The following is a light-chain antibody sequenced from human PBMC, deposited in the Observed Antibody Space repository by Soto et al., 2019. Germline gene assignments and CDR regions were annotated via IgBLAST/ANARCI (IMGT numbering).Light chain of an antibody. CDR3: QSYDSSLSGPVV. CDR1: SSNIGAGYD. J-gene: IGLJ2*01. CDR2: GNS. Sequence: QSVLTQPPSVSGAPGQRVTISYTGSSSNIGAGYDVHWYQQLPGTAPKLLIYGNSNRPSGVPDRFSGSKSGTSASLAITGLQAEEEADYFCQSYDSSLSGPVVFGGGTKLTVL. V-gene: IGLV1-40*01.